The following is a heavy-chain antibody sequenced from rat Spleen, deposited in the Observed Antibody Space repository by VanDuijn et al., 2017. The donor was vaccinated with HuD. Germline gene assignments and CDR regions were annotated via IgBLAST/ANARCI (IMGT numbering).Heavy chain of an antibody. Sequence: QVQLKESGPGLVQPSETLSLTCTVSGFSLTSFSVSWVRQPSGKGPEWMGRMWYDGDTAYSSTLKSRLSISRDTSKNQVFLKMQSLQSEDTSTYYCARDMGAHWGQGVMVTVSS. CDR2: MWYDGDT. CDR1: GFSLTSFS. V-gene: IGHV2-34*01. J-gene: IGHJ2*01. D-gene: IGHD1-3*01. CDR3: ARDMGAH.